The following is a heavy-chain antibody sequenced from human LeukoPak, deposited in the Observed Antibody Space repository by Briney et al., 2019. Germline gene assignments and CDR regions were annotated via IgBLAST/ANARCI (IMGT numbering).Heavy chain of an antibody. V-gene: IGHV3-23*01. Sequence: PGGSLRLSCAASGFTFSSCAMSWVRQAPGKGLEWVSAISGSGDRTHYADSVQGRFTISRDNSKNTLYLQMNSLRAEDTAVYYCAKGPTDFDSSGQTCFDYWGQGTLVTVSS. J-gene: IGHJ4*02. CDR1: GFTFSSCA. CDR3: AKGPTDFDSSGQTCFDY. D-gene: IGHD3-22*01. CDR2: ISGSGDRT.